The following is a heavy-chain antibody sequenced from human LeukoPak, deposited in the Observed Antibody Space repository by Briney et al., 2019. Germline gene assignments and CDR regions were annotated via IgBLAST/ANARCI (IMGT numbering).Heavy chain of an antibody. J-gene: IGHJ3*02. CDR3: AKSRNFGVVIPTRGRDDAFDI. CDR2: VTWKRDNI. CDR1: WFTFDDYT. V-gene: IGHV3-9*03. D-gene: IGHD3-3*01. Sequence: GRSLRLSCAASWFTFDDYTIQWVRQAPGEGLEYVSAVTWKRDNIDYADSVKVRFTISGDNAKNSLYLQMNSLRAEDMALYYCAKSRNFGVVIPTRGRDDAFDIWGQGTMVTVSS.